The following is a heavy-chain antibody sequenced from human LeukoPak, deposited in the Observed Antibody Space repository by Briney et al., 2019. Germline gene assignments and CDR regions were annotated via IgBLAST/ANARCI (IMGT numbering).Heavy chain of an antibody. CDR3: ARRYCSGGGCRFDY. Sequence: GGSLRLSCAASGFTFSSYGMHWVRQAPGKGLEWVAVIWYDGSNKYYADSVKGRFTISRDNSKNTLYLHMNSLRAEDTAVYYCARRYCSGGGCRFDYWGQGTLVTVSS. CDR1: GFTFSSYG. CDR2: IWYDGSNK. D-gene: IGHD2-15*01. J-gene: IGHJ4*02. V-gene: IGHV3-33*01.